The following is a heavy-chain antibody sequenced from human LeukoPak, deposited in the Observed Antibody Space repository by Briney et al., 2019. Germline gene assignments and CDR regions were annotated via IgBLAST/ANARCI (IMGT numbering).Heavy chain of an antibody. CDR1: GFIFSSYA. J-gene: IGHJ4*02. CDR3: VATVTILDY. Sequence: GGSLRLSCAASGFIFSSYAMSWVRQAPGKGLEWVSVISVGGDNTYYADSVRGRFTISRDNSKNTLYLQMNSLRAEDTAVYYCVATVTILDYWGQGTLVTVSS. D-gene: IGHD4-17*01. CDR2: ISVGGDNT. V-gene: IGHV3-23*01.